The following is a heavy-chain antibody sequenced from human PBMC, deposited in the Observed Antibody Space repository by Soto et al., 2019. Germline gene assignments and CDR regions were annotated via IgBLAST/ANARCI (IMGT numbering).Heavy chain of an antibody. CDR1: GGSISSYY. CDR2: IYYSGST. CDR3: ARGSKPPQYCSGGSCYPTGWFDP. J-gene: IGHJ5*02. Sequence: SETLSLTCTVSGGSISSYYWSWIRQPPGKGLEWIGYIYYSGSTNYNPSLKSRVTISVDTSKNQFSLKLSSVTAADTAVYYCARGSKPPQYCSGGSCYPTGWFDPWGQGTLVTVSS. D-gene: IGHD2-15*01. V-gene: IGHV4-59*01.